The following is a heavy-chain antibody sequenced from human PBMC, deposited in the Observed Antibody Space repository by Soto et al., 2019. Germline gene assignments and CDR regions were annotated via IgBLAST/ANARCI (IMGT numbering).Heavy chain of an antibody. CDR3: AKDHNYGDYVFDWFDP. D-gene: IGHD4-17*01. CDR2: ISYDGSNK. J-gene: IGHJ5*02. CDR1: GFTFSSYG. V-gene: IGHV3-30*18. Sequence: QVQLVESGGGVVQPGRSLRLSCAASGFTFSSYGMHWVRQAPGKGLEWVAVISYDGSNKYYADSVKGRFTISRDNSKNTLYLQMNSLRAEDTAVYYCAKDHNYGDYVFDWFDPWGQGTLVTVSS.